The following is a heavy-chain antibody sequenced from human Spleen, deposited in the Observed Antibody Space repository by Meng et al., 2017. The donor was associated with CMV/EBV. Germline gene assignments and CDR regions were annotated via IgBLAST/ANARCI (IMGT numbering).Heavy chain of an antibody. Sequence: GATSSGYYNCSWVRQPPGKGLQWIGYIYYSGITYYNPSRKSRVIISVDASKNQLSLKRSSVTAADTAVYYGARVTPTYYDSSGPFDYWGQGTLVTVSS. CDR2: IYYSGIT. CDR3: ARVTPTYYDSSGPFDY. CDR1: GATSSGYYN. V-gene: IGHV4-30-4*08. J-gene: IGHJ4*02. D-gene: IGHD3-22*01.